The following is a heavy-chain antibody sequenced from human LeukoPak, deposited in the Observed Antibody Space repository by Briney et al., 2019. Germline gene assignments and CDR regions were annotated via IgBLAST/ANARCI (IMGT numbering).Heavy chain of an antibody. V-gene: IGHV4-34*01. CDR2: INHSGST. J-gene: IGHJ4*02. CDR1: GGSFSGYY. CDR3: ARVKDGYNYGDFDY. D-gene: IGHD5-24*01. Sequence: SETLSLTCAVYGGSFSGYYWSWIRQPPGKGLEWIGEINHSGSTNYNPSLKSRVTISVDTSKNQFSPKLSSVTAADTAVYYCARVKDGYNYGDFDYWGQGTLVTVSS.